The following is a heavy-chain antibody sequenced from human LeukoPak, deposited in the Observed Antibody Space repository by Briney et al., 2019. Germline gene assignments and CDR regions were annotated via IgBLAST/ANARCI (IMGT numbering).Heavy chain of an antibody. CDR2: KKQDGSEK. V-gene: IGHV3-7*01. CDR1: GFTFSIYW. J-gene: IGHJ4*02. CDR3: ARGGYSGYDLSFDY. Sequence: PGGSLRLSCAASGFTFSIYWMSWVRQAPGDGLEWVANKKQDGSEKYYVDSVKGRFTISRDNAKNSLYLQMNSLRAEDTAVYYCARGGYSGYDLSFDYWGQGTLVTVSS. D-gene: IGHD5-12*01.